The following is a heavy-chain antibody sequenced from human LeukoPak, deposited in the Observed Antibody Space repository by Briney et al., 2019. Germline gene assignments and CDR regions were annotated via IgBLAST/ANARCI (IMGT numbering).Heavy chain of an antibody. CDR1: GGSFSGYY. Sequence: PSETLSLTCAVYGGSFSGYYWSWIRQPPGKGLEWIGEINHSGSTNYNPSLKSRVTISVDTSKNQFSLKLSSVTAADTAVYYCARGQQLVPRGVDYWGQGTLVTVSS. J-gene: IGHJ4*02. CDR2: INHSGST. V-gene: IGHV4-34*01. D-gene: IGHD6-13*01. CDR3: ARGQQLVPRGVDY.